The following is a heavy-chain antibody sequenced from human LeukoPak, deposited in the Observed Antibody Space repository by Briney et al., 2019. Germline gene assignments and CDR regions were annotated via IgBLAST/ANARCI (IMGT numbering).Heavy chain of an antibody. V-gene: IGHV1-2*02. D-gene: IGHD6-13*01. CDR3: ARWDGYSSSPDY. Sequence: ASVKVSCKASGYTFTGFYMHWVRQAPGQGLEWMGWINPNSADTDYAQRFLGRVTMTRDMSISTIYMELTRLRSDDTALYYCARWDGYSSSPDYWGQGTLVTVSS. CDR1: GYTFTGFY. CDR2: INPNSADT. J-gene: IGHJ4*02.